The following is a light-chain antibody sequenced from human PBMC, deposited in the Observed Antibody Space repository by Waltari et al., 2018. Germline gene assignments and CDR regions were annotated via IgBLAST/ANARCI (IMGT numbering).Light chain of an antibody. CDR3: QQSYSSIT. CDR2: GAS. V-gene: IGKV1-39*01. CDR1: QTISNF. J-gene: IGKJ4*01. Sequence: DIQLTQSPSSLSASVGDRVTVTCQASQTISNFLNWYQQIPGKAPRLLIYGASTLQSGVPSRFSGNGSGTDFTLTISSLQPEDFAIYYCQQSYSSITFGGGTKVDIK.